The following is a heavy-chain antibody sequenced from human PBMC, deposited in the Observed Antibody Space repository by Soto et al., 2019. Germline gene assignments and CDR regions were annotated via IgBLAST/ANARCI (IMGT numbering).Heavy chain of an antibody. D-gene: IGHD3-9*01. Sequence: PSETLSLTCTVSGGSISSSSYYWGWIRQPPGKGLEWIGSIYYSGSTYYNPSLKSRVTISVDTSKNQFSLKLSSVTAADTAVYYCARQTQGLRYFDWLFDYWGQGTLVTVSS. CDR3: ARQTQGLRYFDWLFDY. J-gene: IGHJ4*02. V-gene: IGHV4-39*01. CDR2: IYYSGST. CDR1: GGSISSSSYY.